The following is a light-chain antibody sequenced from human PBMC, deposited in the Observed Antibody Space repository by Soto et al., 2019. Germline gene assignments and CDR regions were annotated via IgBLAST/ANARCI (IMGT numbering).Light chain of an antibody. CDR3: QQYNHWPWT. Sequence: EIVMTQSTATLSVSPGERATLSCRVSQSVSTFLDCYQHKPGQPPRRLIYGASTRAPGIPARFSGSGSGTDFTLTISSLQPEDSAVYYCQQYNHWPWTFGQGTKVEIK. J-gene: IGKJ1*01. CDR2: GAS. CDR1: QSVSTF. V-gene: IGKV3D-15*01.